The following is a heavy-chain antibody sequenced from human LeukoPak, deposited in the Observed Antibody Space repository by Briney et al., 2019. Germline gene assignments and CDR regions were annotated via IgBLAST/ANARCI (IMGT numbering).Heavy chain of an antibody. V-gene: IGHV3-21*01. CDR2: ISSSSSYI. Sequence: GGSLRLSCAASGFTFSSYSMNWVRQAPGKGLEWVSSISSSSSYIYYADSVKGRFTISRDNAKNSLYLQMNSLRAEDTSVYYCARAYRRGSSSWYAGYWGQGTLVTVSS. D-gene: IGHD6-13*01. CDR1: GFTFSSYS. CDR3: ARAYRRGSSSWYAGY. J-gene: IGHJ4*02.